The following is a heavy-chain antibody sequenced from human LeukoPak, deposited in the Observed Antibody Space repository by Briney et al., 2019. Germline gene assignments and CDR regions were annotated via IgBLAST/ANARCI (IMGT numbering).Heavy chain of an antibody. CDR3: AREPSRQDAFDI. CDR2: INPNSGGT. Sequence: ASVKVSCKASGYTLTGYYMHWVRQAPGQGLEWMGWINPNSGGTNYAQKFQGRVTMTRDTSISTAYMELSRLRSDDTAVYYCAREPSRQDAFDIWGQGTMVTVSS. CDR1: GYTLTGYY. J-gene: IGHJ3*02. V-gene: IGHV1-2*02.